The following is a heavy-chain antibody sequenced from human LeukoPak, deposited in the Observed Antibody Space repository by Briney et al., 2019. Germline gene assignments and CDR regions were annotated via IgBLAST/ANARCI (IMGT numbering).Heavy chain of an antibody. D-gene: IGHD3-10*01. V-gene: IGHV3-20*04. CDR1: GFTFDGYD. CDR3: VRVGSLQH. CDR2: INWNGGST. J-gene: IGHJ1*01. Sequence: GESLTLSCAASGFTFDGYDMSWVRQAPGKGLEWVSGINWNGGSTGYADPEKGRFTISRNNAKNTLCLETNTLRAEYSGLYFFVRVGSLQHWGQGTLVTVSS.